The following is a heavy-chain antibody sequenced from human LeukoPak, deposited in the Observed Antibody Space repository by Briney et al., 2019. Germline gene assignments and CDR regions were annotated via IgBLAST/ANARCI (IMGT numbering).Heavy chain of an antibody. CDR1: GYTFTSYA. D-gene: IGHD3-3*01. Sequence: ASVKVSCKASGYTFTSYAMSWVRQAPGKGLEWVSAISGSGGSTYYADSVKGRFTISRDNSKNTLYLQMNSLRAEDTAVYYCAKDPTYYDFWSGYSEGGYYGMDVWGQGTTVTVSS. J-gene: IGHJ6*02. CDR2: ISGSGGST. V-gene: IGHV3-23*01. CDR3: AKDPTYYDFWSGYSEGGYYGMDV.